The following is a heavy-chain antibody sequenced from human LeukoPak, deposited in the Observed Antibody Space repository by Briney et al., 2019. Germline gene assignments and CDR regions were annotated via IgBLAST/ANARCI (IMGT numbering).Heavy chain of an antibody. J-gene: IGHJ3*02. Sequence: SGTLSLTCAVSGGSISSSNWWSWIRQPPGKGLEWIGEIYHSGSTYYNPSLKSRVTISVDTSKNQFSLKLSSVTAADTAVFYCARGPVYYDFWSGQGFDIWGQGTLVTVSS. V-gene: IGHV4-4*02. CDR3: ARGPVYYDFWSGQGFDI. CDR1: GGSISSSNW. CDR2: IYHSGST. D-gene: IGHD3-3*01.